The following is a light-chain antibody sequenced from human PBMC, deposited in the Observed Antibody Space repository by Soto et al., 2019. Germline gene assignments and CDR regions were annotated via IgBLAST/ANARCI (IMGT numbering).Light chain of an antibody. V-gene: IGLV2-14*01. CDR3: SSYTSSDTLV. Sequence: QSVLTQPASVSGSPGQSITISCTGTSSDVGGYSLVSWYQQHPGKAPKLMIYEVSNRPSGVSNRFSGSKSGNTASLTISGLQAEDEADYYCSSYTSSDTLVFGGGTKLTVL. CDR1: SSDVGGYSL. J-gene: IGLJ3*02. CDR2: EVS.